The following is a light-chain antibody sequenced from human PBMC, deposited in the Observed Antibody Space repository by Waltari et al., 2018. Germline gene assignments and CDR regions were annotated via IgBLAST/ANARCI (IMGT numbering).Light chain of an antibody. Sequence: QSVLTQPPSVSAAPGQRVTISCSGGSSNIGNNYVSWYRQFPGTAPKRLIYEGSERPSGIPGRFSGSKSGTSATLDITGLQAGDEADYYCGTWDSSLSGAVFGGGTHLTVL. V-gene: IGLV1-51*02. CDR1: SSNIGNNY. CDR2: EGS. J-gene: IGLJ7*01. CDR3: GTWDSSLSGAV.